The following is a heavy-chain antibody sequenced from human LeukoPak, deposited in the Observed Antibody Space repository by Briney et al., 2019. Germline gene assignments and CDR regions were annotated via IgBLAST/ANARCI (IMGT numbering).Heavy chain of an antibody. J-gene: IGHJ5*02. V-gene: IGHV4-34*01. CDR2: INHSGST. CDR3: ARGGMVRGDNWFDP. D-gene: IGHD3-10*01. CDR1: GGSFSGYY. Sequence: SETLSLTCAVYGGSFSGYYWSWIRQPPGKGLEWIGEINHSGSTNYNPSLKSRVTISVDTSKNQFSLKLSSVTAADTAVYYCARGGMVRGDNWFDPWGQGTLVTVSS.